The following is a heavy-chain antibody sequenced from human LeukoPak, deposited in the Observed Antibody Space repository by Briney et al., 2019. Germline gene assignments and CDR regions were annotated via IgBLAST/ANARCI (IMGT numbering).Heavy chain of an antibody. CDR2: IYYSGST. J-gene: IGHJ4*02. Sequence: SETLSLTCAVYGGSFSGYYWSWIRQPPGKGLEWIGYIYYSGSTNYNPSLKSRVTISVDTSKNQFSLKLSSVTAADTAVYYCAREAIGFDYWGQGTLATVSS. D-gene: IGHD2/OR15-2a*01. CDR1: GGSFSGYY. CDR3: AREAIGFDY. V-gene: IGHV4-59*01.